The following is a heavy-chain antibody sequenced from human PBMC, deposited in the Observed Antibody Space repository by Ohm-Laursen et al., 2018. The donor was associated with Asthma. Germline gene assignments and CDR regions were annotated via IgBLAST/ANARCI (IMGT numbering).Heavy chain of an antibody. V-gene: IGHV3-30*03. CDR2: ISYHGYNE. Sequence: SLRLSCAASGFTFSSYGMHWVRQAPGKGLEWVAVISYHGYNEYYLDSVKGRFTISRDNSKNTLYLQMNSLRAEDTAAYYCSRDRGTLFGVATTIKFDYWGQGTLVTVSS. J-gene: IGHJ4*02. D-gene: IGHD3-3*01. CDR3: SRDRGTLFGVATTIKFDY. CDR1: GFTFSSYG.